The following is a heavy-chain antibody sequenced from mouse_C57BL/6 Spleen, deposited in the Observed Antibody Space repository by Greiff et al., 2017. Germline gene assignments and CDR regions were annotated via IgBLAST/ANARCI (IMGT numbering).Heavy chain of an antibody. J-gene: IGHJ3*01. CDR1: GYTFTSYW. CDR3: ARSAGSSSWFAY. V-gene: IGHV1-52*01. CDR2: IDPSDSET. D-gene: IGHD1-1*01. Sequence: QVHVKQPGAELVRPGSSVKLSCKASGYTFTSYWMHWVKQRPIQGLEWIGNIDPSDSETHYNQKFKDKATLTVDKSSSTAYMQLSSLTSEDSAVYYCARSAGSSSWFAYWGQGTLVTVSA.